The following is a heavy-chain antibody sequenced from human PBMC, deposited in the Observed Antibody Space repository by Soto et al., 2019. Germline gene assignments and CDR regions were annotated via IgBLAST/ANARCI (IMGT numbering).Heavy chain of an antibody. Sequence: EVQVLESGGGSVHPGGSLRLSCAASGFTFSNLAMSWVRHAQGKGLEWVSEITGSTGTTYYADPVQGRFIISSDNSTNTLHQQMNSLRAEDTAVYYCAKDTSSSPYYMDVWGNGTPVTVS. V-gene: IGHV3-23*01. CDR1: GFTFSNLA. D-gene: IGHD2-2*01. CDR3: AKDTSSSPYYMDV. J-gene: IGHJ6*03. CDR2: ITGSTGTT.